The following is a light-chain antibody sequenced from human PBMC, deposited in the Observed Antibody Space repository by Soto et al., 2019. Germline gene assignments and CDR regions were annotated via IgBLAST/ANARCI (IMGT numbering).Light chain of an antibody. CDR3: QQYNNWPPIT. CDR1: QTVSSY. Sequence: EIVLTQSPATLSLSPGEGATLSCRASQTVSSYLSLYQQKPGQAPRLLIYGASTRATGIPARFSGSGSRTEFTLTISSLQSEDFAVYYCQQYNNWPPITFGQGTRLEIK. V-gene: IGKV3-15*01. CDR2: GAS. J-gene: IGKJ5*01.